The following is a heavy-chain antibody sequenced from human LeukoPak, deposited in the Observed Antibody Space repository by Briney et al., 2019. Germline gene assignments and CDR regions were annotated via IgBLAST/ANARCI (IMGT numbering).Heavy chain of an antibody. V-gene: IGHV4-34*01. CDR2: INRSGST. Sequence: PSETLSLTCAVYGGSFSGYYWSWIRQPPGKGLEWIGEINRSGSTNYNPSLKSRVTISVDTSKNQFSLKLSSVTAADTAVYYCARGRQVPAAITGSIVDYWGQGTLVTVSS. CDR1: GGSFSGYY. J-gene: IGHJ4*02. CDR3: ARGRQVPAAITGSIVDY. D-gene: IGHD2-2*02.